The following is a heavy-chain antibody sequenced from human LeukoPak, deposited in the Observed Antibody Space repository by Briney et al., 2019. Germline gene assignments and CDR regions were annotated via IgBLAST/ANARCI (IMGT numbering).Heavy chain of an antibody. D-gene: IGHD5-24*01. CDR2: IYYSGST. V-gene: IGHV4-59*08. Sequence: KPSETLSLTCTVSGGSISSYYWSWIRQPPGKGLEWIGYIYYSGSTNYNPSLKSRVTISVDTSKNQFSLKLSSVTAADTAVYYCARRRVGDGYNGWGQGTLVTVSS. CDR1: GGSISSYY. CDR3: ARRRVGDGYNG. J-gene: IGHJ4*02.